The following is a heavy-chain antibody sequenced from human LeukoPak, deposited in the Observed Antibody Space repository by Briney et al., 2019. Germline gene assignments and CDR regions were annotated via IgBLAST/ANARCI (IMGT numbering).Heavy chain of an antibody. CDR2: ISSSSSYI. Sequence: GGSLRLSCAASGFTFSSYSMNWVRQAPGKGLEWVSSISSSSSYIYYADSVKGRLTISRDNAKNSLYLQMNSLRAEDTAVYYCARGTGTTPGAFDIWGQGTMVTVSS. J-gene: IGHJ3*02. V-gene: IGHV3-21*01. D-gene: IGHD1-1*01. CDR3: ARGTGTTPGAFDI. CDR1: GFTFSSYS.